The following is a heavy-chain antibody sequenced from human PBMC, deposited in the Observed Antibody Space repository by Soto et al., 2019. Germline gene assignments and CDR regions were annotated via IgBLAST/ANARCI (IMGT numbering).Heavy chain of an antibody. CDR1: GFTFSSYA. J-gene: IGHJ2*01. Sequence: EVQLLESGGGLVQPGGSLRLSCAASGFTFSSYAMNWVRQAPGKGLEWVSVISGSGGSTYYADAVKGRFTISRDNSKNRTYLKMSSLRAEDTAVYDWANRTVGWYFDLWVRGALVTVSS. D-gene: IGHD4-17*01. CDR2: ISGSGGST. V-gene: IGHV3-23*01. CDR3: ANRTVGWYFDL.